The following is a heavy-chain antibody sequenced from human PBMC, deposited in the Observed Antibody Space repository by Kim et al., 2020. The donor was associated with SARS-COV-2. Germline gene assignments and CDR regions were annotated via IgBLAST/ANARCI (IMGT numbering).Heavy chain of an antibody. V-gene: IGHV3-9*01. CDR1: GFTFDDYA. J-gene: IGHJ4*02. Sequence: GGSLRLSCAASGFTFDDYAMHWVRQAPGMGLEWVSGISCNSSRIAYADSVKGRFTISRDNANNSLFLQMNSLRTEDTALYYCAKDFRCSIWADLDYCGQGAPVTASS. D-gene: IGHD6-13*01. CDR3: AKDFRCSIWADLDY. CDR2: ISCNSSRI.